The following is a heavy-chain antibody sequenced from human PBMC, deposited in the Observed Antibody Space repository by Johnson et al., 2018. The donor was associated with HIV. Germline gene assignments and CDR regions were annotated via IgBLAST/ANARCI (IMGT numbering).Heavy chain of an antibody. CDR2: IRSKANSYAT. Sequence: VQLVESGGGLVQPGGSLKLSCAASGFTFSGSAMHWVRQASGKGLEWVGRIRSKANSYATAYAASVKGRFTISRADSKNTLYLQMNSLRVEDTAVYYCAREATMVREVNDGFDIWGQGTMVTVSS. D-gene: IGHD3-10*01. CDR3: AREATMVREVNDGFDI. V-gene: IGHV3-73*02. CDR1: GFTFSGSA. J-gene: IGHJ3*02.